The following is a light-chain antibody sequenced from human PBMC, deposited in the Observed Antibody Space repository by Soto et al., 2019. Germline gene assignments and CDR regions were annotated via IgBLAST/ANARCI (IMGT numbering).Light chain of an antibody. CDR1: SSNIGAGYD. J-gene: IGLJ1*01. CDR2: GTT. V-gene: IGLV1-40*01. CDR3: QSYDGTLSGSYV. Sequence: QSVLTQPPSVSGAPGQRVTISCTGSSSNIGAGYDVHWYQQLPGTAPKLVMYGTTNRPSGVPDRFSGSKSGTSASLAITGLLSEDEADYYCQSYDGTLSGSYVFGIGTKVPVL.